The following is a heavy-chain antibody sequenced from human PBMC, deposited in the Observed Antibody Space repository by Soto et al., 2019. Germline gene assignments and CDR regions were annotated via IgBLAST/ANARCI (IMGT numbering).Heavy chain of an antibody. CDR3: ATTWIQLYYGMDV. Sequence: QVQLQESGPGLVKPSGTLSLTCAVSGGSISSSNWWSWVRQPPGKGLEWIGEIYHSGSTNYTPSLKSRVTISVDKSKNQSSLKLSSVTAADTAVYYCATTWIQLYYGMDVWGQGTTVTVSS. V-gene: IGHV4-4*02. CDR1: GGSISSSNW. CDR2: IYHSGST. J-gene: IGHJ6*02. D-gene: IGHD5-18*01.